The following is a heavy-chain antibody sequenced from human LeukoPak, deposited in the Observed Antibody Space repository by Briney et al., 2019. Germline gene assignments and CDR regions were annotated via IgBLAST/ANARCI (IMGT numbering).Heavy chain of an antibody. CDR1: GFTFSSYE. CDR2: ISSSGSTI. D-gene: IGHD4-17*01. Sequence: GGSLRLSCAASGFTFSSYEMNWVRQAPGKGLEWVSYISSSGSTIYYADSVKGRCTISRDNAKNSLYLQMNSLRAEDTAVYYCASQDYGDYGPAEYFQHWGQGTLVTVSS. J-gene: IGHJ1*01. CDR3: ASQDYGDYGPAEYFQH. V-gene: IGHV3-48*03.